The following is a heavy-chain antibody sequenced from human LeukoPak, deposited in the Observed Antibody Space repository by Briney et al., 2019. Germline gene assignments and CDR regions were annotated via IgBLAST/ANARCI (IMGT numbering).Heavy chain of an antibody. CDR3: AKDIRWYSSSTYFDY. Sequence: GGSLRLSCAASGFTFDDYAMHWVRQAPGKGLEWVSLISGDGGSTYYADSVKGRFTISRDNSKNSLYLQMNSLRTEDTALYFCAKDIRWYSSSTYFDYWGQGTLVTVSS. CDR1: GFTFDDYA. J-gene: IGHJ4*02. D-gene: IGHD6-13*01. V-gene: IGHV3-43*02. CDR2: ISGDGGST.